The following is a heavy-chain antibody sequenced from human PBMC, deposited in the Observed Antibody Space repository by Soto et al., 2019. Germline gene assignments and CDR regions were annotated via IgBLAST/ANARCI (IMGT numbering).Heavy chain of an antibody. CDR1: GGSISGYY. V-gene: IGHV4-59*08. CDR2: IYNSGST. CDR3: ATFLGLDYYYYMDV. J-gene: IGHJ6*03. Sequence: SETLSLTCTVSGGSISGYYWSWIRQPPGKGLEWIGYIYNSGSTNYNPSLKSRVTISVDTSKNQFSLKLISVTAAETAVYYCATFLGLDYYYYMDVCGKXTTVTVS. D-gene: IGHD3-3*01.